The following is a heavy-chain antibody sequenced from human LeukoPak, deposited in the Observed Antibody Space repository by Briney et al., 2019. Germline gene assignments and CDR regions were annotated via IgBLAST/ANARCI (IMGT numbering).Heavy chain of an antibody. D-gene: IGHD2-2*01. CDR2: IYPGDSDT. Sequence: GESPKISCKGSGYSFTSYWIGWVRQMPGKGLEWMVIIYPGDSDTRYSPSFQGQVTISADKSISTAYLQWSSLKASDTAMYYCARSDCSSTSCHHDYWGQGTLVTVSS. CDR3: ARSDCSSTSCHHDY. CDR1: GYSFTSYW. V-gene: IGHV5-51*01. J-gene: IGHJ4*02.